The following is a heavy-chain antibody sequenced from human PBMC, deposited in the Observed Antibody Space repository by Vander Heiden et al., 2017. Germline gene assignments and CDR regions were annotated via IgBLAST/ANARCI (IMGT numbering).Heavy chain of an antibody. CDR3: ASGATQWTF. CDR1: GFTVSRNY. Sequence: EVQLVQSGGGLDQPGGSLRLSCVVSGFTVSRNYMTWIRQAPGKGLEWVSVIYRDGTTYYADSVKGRFTTSRDNSKNTLFLQMDSLRAEDTALYYCASGATQWTFWGQGTLLTVSS. CDR2: IYRDGTT. J-gene: IGHJ4*02. D-gene: IGHD5-12*01. V-gene: IGHV3-53*01.